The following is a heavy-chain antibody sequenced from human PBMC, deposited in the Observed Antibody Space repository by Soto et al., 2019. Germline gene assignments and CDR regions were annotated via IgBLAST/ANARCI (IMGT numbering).Heavy chain of an antibody. J-gene: IGHJ4*02. Sequence: SETLSLTCTVSGDSVISSTKCCIWVRQPPWKALEWIAYICYSVITKYEPSLKSRVTISRDTSKNQLSLKMTSVTAEDTAVYYCARSGGGSGWLGGQGTLVTVSS. V-gene: IGHV4-61*01. CDR2: ICYSVIT. D-gene: IGHD6-19*01. CDR1: GDSVISSTKC. CDR3: ARSGGGSGWL.